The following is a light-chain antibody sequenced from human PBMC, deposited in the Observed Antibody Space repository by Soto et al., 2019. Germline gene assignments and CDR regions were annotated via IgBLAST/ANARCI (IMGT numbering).Light chain of an antibody. J-gene: IGKJ4*01. V-gene: IGKV4-1*01. Sequence: DIVMTQSPDSLAVSLGERATINCKSSQSVLYSSNNQNYLAWYQQKPGQPPKLLIYWASTRESGVPDRFSGSGSGTDFTLTISSLQAEDVAVYYCQQYFSSPLTFGGETKVEIK. CDR3: QQYFSSPLT. CDR1: QSVLYSSNNQNY. CDR2: WAS.